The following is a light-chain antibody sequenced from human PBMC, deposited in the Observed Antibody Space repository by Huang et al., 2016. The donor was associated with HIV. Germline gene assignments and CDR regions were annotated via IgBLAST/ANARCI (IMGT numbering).Light chain of an antibody. Sequence: DIQMTQSASTLSASVGDRVTITCRASQTISNWLAWYQQKPGKAPNLLIYKASTLESGVPTRFSGSGSGTEFTLTISSLQPDDFATYYCHHYNSYSGAFGQGTNVEIK. V-gene: IGKV1-5*03. CDR2: KAS. CDR3: HHYNSYSGA. CDR1: QTISNW. J-gene: IGKJ1*01.